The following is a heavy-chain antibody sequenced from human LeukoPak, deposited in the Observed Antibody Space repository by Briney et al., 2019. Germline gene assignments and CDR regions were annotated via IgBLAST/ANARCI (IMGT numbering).Heavy chain of an antibody. CDR3: ARDRGIAAAADAFDI. V-gene: IGHV4-4*07. CDR2: IYTSGST. D-gene: IGHD6-13*01. Sequence: SETLSLTCTVSGGSISSYYWSWIRQPAGKGLEWIGRIYTSGSTNYNPSLKSRVTISVDTSKNQFSLKLNSVTAADTAVYYCARDRGIAAAADAFDIWGQGTMVTVSS. CDR1: GGSISSYY. J-gene: IGHJ3*02.